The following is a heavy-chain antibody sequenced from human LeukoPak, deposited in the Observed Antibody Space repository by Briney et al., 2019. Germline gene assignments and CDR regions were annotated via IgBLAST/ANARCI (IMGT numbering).Heavy chain of an antibody. CDR3: ASQGNGWFFDY. J-gene: IGHJ4*02. Sequence: SQALSLTCAISGDSVSINSGAWNWIRQSPSRGLEWLGRTYYRSKWVNDYEVSVKSRITINSDTSRIQFSLRLNSVTPEDTAVYYCASQGNGWFFDYWGQGILVTVSS. V-gene: IGHV6-1*01. CDR1: GDSVSINSGA. D-gene: IGHD6-19*01. CDR2: TYYRSKWVN.